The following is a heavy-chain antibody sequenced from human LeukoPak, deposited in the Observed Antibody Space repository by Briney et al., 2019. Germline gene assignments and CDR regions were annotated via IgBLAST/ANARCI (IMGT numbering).Heavy chain of an antibody. V-gene: IGHV4-59*01. CDR2: IYYSGST. J-gene: IGHJ4*02. D-gene: IGHD3-22*01. CDR1: GGSISSYY. CDR3: ARVSGYDSSGYYYGVYYFDY. Sequence: SQTLSLTRTVSGGSISSYYWSWIRQPPGKGLEWIGYIYYSGSTNYNPSLKSRVTISVDTSKNQFSLKLSSVTAADTAVYYCARVSGYDSSGYYYGVYYFDYWGQGTLVTVSS.